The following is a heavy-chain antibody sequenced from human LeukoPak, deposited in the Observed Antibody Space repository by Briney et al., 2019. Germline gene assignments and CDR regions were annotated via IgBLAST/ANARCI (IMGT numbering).Heavy chain of an antibody. D-gene: IGHD4-23*01. Sequence: GRSLRLSCAASGFTFGIYAMTWVRQPPGKGLEWVSTVRGSGDSTFYADSVKGRFTISRDNSKNTLYLQMNSLRAEDTAVYYCAKGGYSTYFEYWGQGILVTVSS. J-gene: IGHJ4*02. CDR2: VRGSGDST. V-gene: IGHV3-23*01. CDR1: GFTFGIYA. CDR3: AKGGYSTYFEY.